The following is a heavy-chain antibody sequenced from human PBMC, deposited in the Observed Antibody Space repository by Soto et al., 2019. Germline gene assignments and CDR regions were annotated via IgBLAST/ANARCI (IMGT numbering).Heavy chain of an antibody. CDR1: GGSISSGDYY. Sequence: SETLSLTCTVSGGSISSGDYYWSWICQPPGKGLEWIGYIYYSGSTYYNPSLKSRVTISVDTSKNQFSLKLSSVTAADTAVYYCARDRGLDCSSTSCYRLGNWFDPWGQGTLVTVSS. CDR2: IYYSGST. CDR3: ARDRGLDCSSTSCYRLGNWFDP. J-gene: IGHJ5*02. D-gene: IGHD2-2*02. V-gene: IGHV4-30-4*01.